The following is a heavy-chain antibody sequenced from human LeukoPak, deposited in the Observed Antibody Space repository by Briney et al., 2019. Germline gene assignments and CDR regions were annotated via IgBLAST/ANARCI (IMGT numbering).Heavy chain of an antibody. D-gene: IGHD2-21*02. Sequence: GGSLRLSCAASGFTFSISAITWVRQAPGKGLEWVSLIAGGGGSTYYAESVTGRFTVSRDNSKNTVYLQMNRVRAEDTAIYYCAKKNIDSGDLCFDPWGQGTLVTVSS. CDR1: GFTFSISA. J-gene: IGHJ5*02. V-gene: IGHV3-23*01. CDR3: AKKNIDSGDLCFDP. CDR2: IAGGGGST.